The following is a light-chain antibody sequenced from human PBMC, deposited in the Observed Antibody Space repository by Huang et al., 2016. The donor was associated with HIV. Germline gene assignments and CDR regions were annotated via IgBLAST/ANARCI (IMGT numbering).Light chain of an antibody. CDR2: VVS. CDR3: QQYHSSPLT. J-gene: IGKJ4*01. Sequence: DIRMTQSPSTLSASVGDRVTITCRASQSINSWLAWYQQRPGKAPKLLIDVVSRLQRGVPSRFTGSGSGTQFTLTISSLQPENFATYYCQQYHSSPLTFGGGTKVEI. CDR1: QSINSW. V-gene: IGKV1-5*01.